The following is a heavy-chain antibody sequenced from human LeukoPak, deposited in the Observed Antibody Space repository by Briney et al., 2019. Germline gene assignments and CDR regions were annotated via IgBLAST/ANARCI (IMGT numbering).Heavy chain of an antibody. CDR1: GGSVSSGSYS. D-gene: IGHD4-17*01. CDR2: IYHSGST. V-gene: IGHV4-30-2*01. J-gene: IGHJ5*02. CDR3: ARTTTGNWFDP. Sequence: SETLPLTCTVSGGSVSSGSYSWSWIRQPPGKGLEWIGYIYHSGSTYYNPSLKSRVTISVDRSKNQFSLKLSSVTAADTAVYYCARTTTGNWFDPWGQGTLVTVSS.